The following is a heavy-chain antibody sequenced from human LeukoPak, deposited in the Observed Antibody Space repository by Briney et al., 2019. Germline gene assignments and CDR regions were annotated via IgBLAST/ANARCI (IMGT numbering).Heavy chain of an antibody. CDR1: GGSISSYY. V-gene: IGHV4-59*01. D-gene: IGHD6-19*01. J-gene: IGHJ4*02. Sequence: PSETLSLTCTVSGGSISSYYWSWIRQPPGKGLEWIGYTYYSGSTNYNPSLKSQVTISVDTSKNQFSLKLSSVTAADTAVYYCARGPQWLVRTGPYFDYWGQGTLVTVSS. CDR3: ARGPQWLVRTGPYFDY. CDR2: TYYSGST.